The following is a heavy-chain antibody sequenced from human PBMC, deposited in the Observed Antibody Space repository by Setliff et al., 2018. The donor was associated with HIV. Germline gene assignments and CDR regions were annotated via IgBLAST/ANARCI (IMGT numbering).Heavy chain of an antibody. D-gene: IGHD6-19*01. J-gene: IGHJ3*02. CDR1: GFTVSSNY. Sequence: SCAASGFTVSSNYMSWVRQAPGKGLEWVSIMYSGGSTYYADSVKGRFTISRDNSKNTLYLQMKTLRVEDTAVYYCARDPPGIAVAGTDIWGQGTMVTVSS. CDR3: ARDPPGIAVAGTDI. CDR2: MYSGGST. V-gene: IGHV3-53*01.